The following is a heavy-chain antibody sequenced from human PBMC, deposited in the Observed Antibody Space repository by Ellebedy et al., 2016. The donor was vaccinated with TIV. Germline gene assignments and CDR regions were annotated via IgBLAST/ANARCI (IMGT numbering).Heavy chain of an antibody. Sequence: SETLSLTCTVAGGSISTSSYHWGWIRQPPGKGLEWIGSIYYAGTTYYNPSLKSRVTISVDTSKNQFSLRLSSMTAADTAVYFCARDIRPTNWVVHKGFDFWGQGTLVTVSS. J-gene: IGHJ4*02. CDR2: IYYAGTT. CDR1: GGSISTSSYH. CDR3: ARDIRPTNWVVHKGFDF. D-gene: IGHD2-15*01. V-gene: IGHV4-39*07.